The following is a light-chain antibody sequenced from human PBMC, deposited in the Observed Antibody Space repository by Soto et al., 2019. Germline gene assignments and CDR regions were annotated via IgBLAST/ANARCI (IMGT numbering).Light chain of an antibody. CDR3: QHYNSYSEA. Sequence: IHMTQSPSTLSVSVVDRVTSTCRASQTISSWLAWYQQKPGKAPKLLIYKASTLKSGVPSRFSGSGSGTEFTLTISSLQPDDFATYYCQHYNSYSEAFGQGTKVEI. J-gene: IGKJ1*01. CDR1: QTISSW. V-gene: IGKV1-5*03. CDR2: KAS.